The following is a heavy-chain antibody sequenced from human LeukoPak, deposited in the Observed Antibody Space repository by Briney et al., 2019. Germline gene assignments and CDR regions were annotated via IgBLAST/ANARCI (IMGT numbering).Heavy chain of an antibody. V-gene: IGHV3-21*01. D-gene: IGHD3-3*01. CDR1: GFTFSSYS. Sequence: GGSLRLSCAASGFTFSSYSMNWVRQAPGKGLEWVSSISSSSSYIYYADSVKGRFTISRDNAKNSLYLQMNSLRAEDTAVYYCATLPLRITIFGVAMDVWGKGTTVTVSS. J-gene: IGHJ6*03. CDR3: ATLPLRITIFGVAMDV. CDR2: ISSSSSYI.